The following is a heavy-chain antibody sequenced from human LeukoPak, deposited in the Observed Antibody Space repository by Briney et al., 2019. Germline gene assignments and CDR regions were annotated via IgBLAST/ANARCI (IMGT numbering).Heavy chain of an antibody. CDR3: ARSHYDILTGYVTLYYYYYMDV. Sequence: GGSLRLSCAASGFTFSSYEMNWVRQAPGKGLEWVSYISSSGSTIYYADSVKGRFTISRDNAKNSLYLQMNSLRAEDTAVYYCARSHYDILTGYVTLYYYYYMDVWGKGTTVTISS. CDR1: GFTFSSYE. D-gene: IGHD3-9*01. CDR2: ISSSGSTI. J-gene: IGHJ6*03. V-gene: IGHV3-48*03.